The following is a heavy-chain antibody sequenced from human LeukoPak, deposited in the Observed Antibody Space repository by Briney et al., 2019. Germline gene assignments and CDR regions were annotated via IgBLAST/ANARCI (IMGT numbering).Heavy chain of an antibody. J-gene: IGHJ4*02. D-gene: IGHD1-1*01. CDR1: GFAFGSYA. CDR3: ARIPLGTLFDY. Sequence: GSLRLSCAASGFAFGSYAMSWVRQAPGKGLEWVSAISGSATNTYHADSVKGRFTISRDNSKNTLYLQMNSLRAEDTAVYYCARIPLGTLFDYWGQGTLVTVSS. CDR2: ISGSATNT. V-gene: IGHV3-23*01.